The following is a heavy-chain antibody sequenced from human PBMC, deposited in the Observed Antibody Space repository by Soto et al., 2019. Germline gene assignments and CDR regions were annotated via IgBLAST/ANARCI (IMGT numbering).Heavy chain of an antibody. CDR3: ARDFDVNIALDYWYFDL. CDR2: IYGSGRT. V-gene: IGHV4-4*07. D-gene: IGHD3-9*01. CDR1: GGSTTNYY. J-gene: IGHJ2*01. Sequence: QVQLQESGPGLVKPSETLSLTCTVSGGSTTNYYWSWLRQPAGKGLEYIGRIYGSGRTNYNPSLKNRVTMSVSLKQLSLRLTSATAADTAVYYCARDFDVNIALDYWYFDLWGRGALVTVSS.